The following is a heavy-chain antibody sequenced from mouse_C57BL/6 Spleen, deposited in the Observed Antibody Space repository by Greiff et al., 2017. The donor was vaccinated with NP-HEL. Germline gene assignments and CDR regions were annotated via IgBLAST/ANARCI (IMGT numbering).Heavy chain of an antibody. Sequence: QVQLQQPGAELVKPGASVKLSCKASGYTFTSYWMHWVKQRPGQGLEWIGMIHPNSGSTNYNEKFKSKATLTVDKSSSTAYMQRSSLTSEDSAVYYCARIGTGYFDYWGQGTTLTVSS. CDR1: GYTFTSYW. D-gene: IGHD4-1*01. V-gene: IGHV1-64*01. CDR2: IHPNSGST. CDR3: ARIGTGYFDY. J-gene: IGHJ2*01.